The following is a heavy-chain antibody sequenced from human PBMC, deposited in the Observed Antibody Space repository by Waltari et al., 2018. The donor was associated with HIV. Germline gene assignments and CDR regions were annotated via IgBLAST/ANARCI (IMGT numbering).Heavy chain of an antibody. CDR3: ARFDNYYGMDV. D-gene: IGHD3-10*01. Sequence: QVQLQQWGAGLLKPSETLSLTCAVYGGSFSGYYWSWIRQPPGKGLERIGEINHSGSTNYNPSLKSRVTISVDTSKNQFSLKLSSVTAADTAVYYCARFDNYYGMDVWGQGTTVTVSS. CDR2: INHSGST. V-gene: IGHV4-34*01. J-gene: IGHJ6*02. CDR1: GGSFSGYY.